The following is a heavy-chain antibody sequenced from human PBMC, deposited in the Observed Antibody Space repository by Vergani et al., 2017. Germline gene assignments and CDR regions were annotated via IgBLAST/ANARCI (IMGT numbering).Heavy chain of an antibody. J-gene: IGHJ6*02. D-gene: IGHD3-10*01. V-gene: IGHV3-33*01. Sequence: QVQLVESGGGVVQPGRSLRLSCAASGFTFSSYGMHWVRQAPGKGLEWVAVIWYDGSNKYYADSVKGRFSISRDNSKNTLYLQMNSLKTEDIGVYYCTTDPRYCGYGSCYWLRDHHYYGMDVWGQGTTVTVSS. CDR1: GFTFSSYG. CDR3: TTDPRYCGYGSCYWLRDHHYYGMDV. CDR2: IWYDGSNK.